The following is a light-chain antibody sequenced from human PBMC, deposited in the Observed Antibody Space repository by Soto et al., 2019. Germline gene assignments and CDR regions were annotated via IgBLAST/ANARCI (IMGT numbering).Light chain of an antibody. CDR2: SAS. CDR3: QQSYSFPFT. J-gene: IGKJ3*01. V-gene: IGKV1-12*01. Sequence: DIQMTQSPSYVSASEGDRVTITCRASQDIITWLAWFQQKPGKAPRLLIYSASTLQRGVPSRFSGSGSGTEFTLTTTRLQPEDVATYVCQQSYSFPFTFGPGTKVDV. CDR1: QDIITW.